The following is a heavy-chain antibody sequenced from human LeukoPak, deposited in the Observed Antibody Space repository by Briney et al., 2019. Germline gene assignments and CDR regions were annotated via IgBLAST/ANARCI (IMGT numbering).Heavy chain of an antibody. CDR1: GGSVRSGNYY. Sequence: PSETLSLTCTVSGGSVRSGNYYSSWIRQPPGKGLEWIGFMSNSGHTDSNASLKSRVTISVKTSKNQFSLTLTSVTAADTAVYYCARVSVAGTGPDYWGQGTLVTVSS. V-gene: IGHV4-61*01. CDR3: ARVSVAGTGPDY. CDR2: MSNSGHT. J-gene: IGHJ4*02. D-gene: IGHD6-13*01.